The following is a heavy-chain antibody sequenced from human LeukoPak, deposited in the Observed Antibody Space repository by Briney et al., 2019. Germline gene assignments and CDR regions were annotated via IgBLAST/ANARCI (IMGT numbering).Heavy chain of an antibody. D-gene: IGHD1-26*01. Sequence: ASVTVSCKASGGTFSSYAISWVRQAPGQGLEWMGRIIPILGIANYAQKFQGRVTVTADKSTSTAYMELSSLRSEDTAVYYCARGYSGSPFDYWGQGTLVTVSS. CDR2: IIPILGIA. J-gene: IGHJ4*02. CDR1: GGTFSSYA. V-gene: IGHV1-69*04. CDR3: ARGYSGSPFDY.